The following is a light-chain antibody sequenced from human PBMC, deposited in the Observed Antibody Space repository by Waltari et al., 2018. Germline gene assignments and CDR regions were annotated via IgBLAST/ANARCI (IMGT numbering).Light chain of an antibody. CDR2: KNG. V-gene: IGLV3-25*03. J-gene: IGLJ2*01. Sequence: SYELTQPPSVSVSPGQTARITCSGNALSSQWAFWYQQKPGRAPVLLIYKNGGRPSESPARFSGSHSGTTVTLTISGVQAEDEADYYCQSRDSTTLFVFGAGTKLTVL. CDR1: ALSSQW. CDR3: QSRDSTTLFV.